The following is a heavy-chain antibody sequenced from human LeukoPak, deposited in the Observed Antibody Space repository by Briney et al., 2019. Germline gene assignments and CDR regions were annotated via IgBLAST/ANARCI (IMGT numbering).Heavy chain of an antibody. V-gene: IGHV4-34*01. CDR1: GGSFSGYY. CDR3: ARDWDYGSGSYSPFDI. D-gene: IGHD3-10*01. J-gene: IGHJ3*02. Sequence: PSETLSLTCAVYGGSFSGYYWSWIRQPPGKGLEWIGEINHSGSTNYNPSLKRRVTISVDTSKNQFSLKLSSVTAADTAVYYCARDWDYGSGSYSPFDIWGQGTMVTVSS. CDR2: INHSGST.